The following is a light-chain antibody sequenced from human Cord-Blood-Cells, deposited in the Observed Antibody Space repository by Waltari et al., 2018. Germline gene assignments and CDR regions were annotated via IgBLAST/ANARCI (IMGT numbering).Light chain of an antibody. V-gene: IGLV1-44*01. J-gene: IGLJ3*02. CDR2: SNK. CDR3: AAWDDSLNGPNWV. Sequence: QSVLTQPPSASGTPGQRVTISCSGSSSNIGSNTVNWYQQLPGTAPKLLIYSNKQRPSGVPDRFSGSKSVTSASLAISGLQSEDEADYYCAAWDDSLNGPNWVFGGGTKLTVL. CDR1: SSNIGSNT.